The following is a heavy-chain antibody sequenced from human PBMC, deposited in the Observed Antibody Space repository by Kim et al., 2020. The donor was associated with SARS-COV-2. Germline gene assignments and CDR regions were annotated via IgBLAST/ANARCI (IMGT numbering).Heavy chain of an antibody. D-gene: IGHD2-21*02. V-gene: IGHV3-23*03. CDR1: GFTFSSYA. J-gene: IGHJ4*02. CDR3: AKARLSVTYDHYYFDY. CDR2: ISSGGSST. Sequence: GGSLRLSCAASGFTFSSYAMSWVRQAPGKGLEWVSVISSGGSSTYYADSVKGRFTISRDNSKNTLYLQMNSLRAEDTAVYYCAKARLSVTYDHYYFDYWGQGTLVTVSS.